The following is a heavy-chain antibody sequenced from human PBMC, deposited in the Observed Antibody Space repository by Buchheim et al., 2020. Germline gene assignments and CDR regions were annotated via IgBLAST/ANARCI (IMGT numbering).Heavy chain of an antibody. J-gene: IGHJ4*02. Sequence: EVQLVESGGGLVQPGVSLRLSCAVSGFTFSSYWMGWVRQAPGKGLEWVANMNQDGSEKDYVDSVKGRFTISRDNAKNSLYLQMNSLRAEDTAVYYCARVDWGSVDYWGQGTL. V-gene: IGHV3-7*01. CDR3: ARVDWGSVDY. D-gene: IGHD7-27*01. CDR1: GFTFSSYW. CDR2: MNQDGSEK.